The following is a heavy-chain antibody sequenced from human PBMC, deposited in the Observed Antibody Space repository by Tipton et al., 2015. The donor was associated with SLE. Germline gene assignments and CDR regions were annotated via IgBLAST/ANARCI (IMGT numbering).Heavy chain of an antibody. D-gene: IGHD6-13*01. CDR3: ARERYSSLSYYFDY. CDR2: IWYDGSNK. CDR1: GFTFSSYG. J-gene: IGHJ4*02. Sequence: SGFTFSSYGMHWVRQAPGKGLEWVAVIWYDGSNKYYGDSVKGRFTISRDNSKSTLYLQMNSLRAKDTAVYYCARERYSSLSYYFDYWGQGTLVTVSS. V-gene: IGHV3-33*01.